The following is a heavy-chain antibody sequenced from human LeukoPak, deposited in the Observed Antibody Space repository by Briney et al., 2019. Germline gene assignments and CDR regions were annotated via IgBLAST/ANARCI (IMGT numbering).Heavy chain of an antibody. Sequence: GGSLRLSCAASGFTLSSYAMSWVRQAPGKGLEWVSAISDSGNTYHADSVKGRFTISRDSSKNTLFLQMNSLRAEDTAVYYCARERRNRAAVPDFDYWGQGTLVTVSS. D-gene: IGHD6-25*01. V-gene: IGHV3-23*01. CDR2: ISDSGNT. CDR1: GFTLSSYA. J-gene: IGHJ4*02. CDR3: ARERRNRAAVPDFDY.